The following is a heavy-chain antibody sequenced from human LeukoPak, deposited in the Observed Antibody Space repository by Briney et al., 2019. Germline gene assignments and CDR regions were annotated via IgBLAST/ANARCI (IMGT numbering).Heavy chain of an antibody. CDR3: AKGYSSSWNDGFDI. J-gene: IGHJ3*02. CDR2: IRCDGSNK. CDR1: GFTFSSYG. V-gene: IGHV3-30*02. D-gene: IGHD6-13*01. Sequence: GGSLRLSCAASGFTFSSYGMHWVRQAPGKGLEWVAFIRCDGSNKYYADSVKGRFTISRDNSKNTLYLQMNSLRAEDTAVYYCAKGYSSSWNDGFDIWGQGTMVTVSS.